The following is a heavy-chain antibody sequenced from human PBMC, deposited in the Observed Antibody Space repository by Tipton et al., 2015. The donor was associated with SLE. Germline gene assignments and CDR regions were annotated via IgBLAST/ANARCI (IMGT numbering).Heavy chain of an antibody. D-gene: IGHD6-6*01. J-gene: IGHJ2*01. CDR2: IHTSGST. CDR1: GGSISSGSYY. Sequence: TLSLTCAVSGGSISSGSYYWSWIRQPAGKGLEWIGRIHTSGSTNYNPSLKSRVTISVDTSKNQFSLKLSSVTAADTAVYYCARDMGSIAPYWYFDLWGRGTLVTVSS. V-gene: IGHV4-61*02. CDR3: ARDMGSIAPYWYFDL.